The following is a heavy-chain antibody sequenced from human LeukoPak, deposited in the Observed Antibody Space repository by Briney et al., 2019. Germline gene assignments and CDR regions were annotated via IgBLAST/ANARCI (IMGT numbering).Heavy chain of an antibody. CDR2: IYYSGST. Sequence: PSETLSLTCAVSGGSISSYYWSWIRQPPGKGLEWIGYIYYSGSTNYNPSLKSRVTISVHTSKNQFPLKLSSVTAADTAVYYCARTDNYDILTGPDAFDLWLQATMVTVCS. D-gene: IGHD3-9*01. CDR1: GGSISSYY. V-gene: IGHV4-59*01. J-gene: IGHJ3*01. CDR3: ARTDNYDILTGPDAFDL.